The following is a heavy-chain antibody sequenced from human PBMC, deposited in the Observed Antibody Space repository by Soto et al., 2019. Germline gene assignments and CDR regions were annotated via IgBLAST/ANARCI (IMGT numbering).Heavy chain of an antibody. V-gene: IGHV1-18*01. CDR2: INTHNGNT. CDR1: GYTFDTYG. J-gene: IGHJ6*01. CDR3: ARAPSIVVVTAYGMDV. Sequence: GASVEVSYKASGYTFDTYGSSWVRQAPGQGLEWMGWINTHNGNTNYAQNLQGRVIMTADTSTSTAYMELRSLRTDDTAVYYCARAPSIVVVTAYGMDVWGQGTTVTVSS. D-gene: IGHD2-21*02.